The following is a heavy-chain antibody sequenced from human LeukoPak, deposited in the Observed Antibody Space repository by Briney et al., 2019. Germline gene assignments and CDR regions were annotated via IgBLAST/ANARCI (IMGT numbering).Heavy chain of an antibody. CDR3: ARDGTLRGYDFWSGYFWY. CDR1: GFTFSSYA. CDR2: ISGSGGST. J-gene: IGHJ4*02. D-gene: IGHD3-3*01. V-gene: IGHV3-23*01. Sequence: PGGSLRLSCAASGFTFSSYAMSWVRQAPGKGLEWVSAISGSGGSTYYADSVKGRFTISRDNSKNTLYLQMNSLRAEDTAVYYCARDGTLRGYDFWSGYFWYWGQGTLVTVSS.